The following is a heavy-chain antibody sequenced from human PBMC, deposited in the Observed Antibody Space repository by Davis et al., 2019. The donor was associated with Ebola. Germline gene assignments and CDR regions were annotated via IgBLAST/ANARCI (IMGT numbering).Heavy chain of an antibody. V-gene: IGHV3-23*01. Sequence: PGGSLRLSCAASGFTFSNYDMSWVRQSPGKGLEWVSRISGDRGSTSYADSVEGRFTISRDNSENTLYLHMNSLRADDTAVYYCAKDLLWWSASDVWGQGTTVTVSS. CDR3: AKDLLWWSASDV. CDR1: GFTFSNYD. J-gene: IGHJ6*02. CDR2: ISGDRGST. D-gene: IGHD2-21*01.